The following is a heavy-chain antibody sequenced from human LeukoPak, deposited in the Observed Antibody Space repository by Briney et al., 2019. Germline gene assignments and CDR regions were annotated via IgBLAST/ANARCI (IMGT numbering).Heavy chain of an antibody. Sequence: SGTLSLTCTVSGASISSSYWSWVRQPPGKRLEWIGFIYYNGNTNSNPSLKSRVTISADTSKNQFSLKLTSVTAADTAVYYCVRGNYDNRGYSNAFDIWGQGAMVTVCS. D-gene: IGHD3-22*01. V-gene: IGHV4-59*01. CDR1: GASISSSY. CDR2: IYYNGNT. CDR3: VRGNYDNRGYSNAFDI. J-gene: IGHJ3*02.